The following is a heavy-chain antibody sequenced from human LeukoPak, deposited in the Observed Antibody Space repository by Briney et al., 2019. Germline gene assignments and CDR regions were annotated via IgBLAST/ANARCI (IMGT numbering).Heavy chain of an antibody. CDR2: INPSGGST. J-gene: IGHJ4*02. D-gene: IGHD5-18*01. Sequence: ASVKVSCKASGYTFTSYYMHWVRQAPGQGLERMGIINPSGGSTSYAQKFQGRVTMTRDTSTSTVYMELSSLRSEDTAVYYCARDLQDTAMVIWGQGTLVTVSS. V-gene: IGHV1-46*01. CDR1: GYTFTSYY. CDR3: ARDLQDTAMVI.